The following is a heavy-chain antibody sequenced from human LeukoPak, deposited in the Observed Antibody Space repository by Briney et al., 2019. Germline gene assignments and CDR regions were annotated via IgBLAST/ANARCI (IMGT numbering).Heavy chain of an antibody. D-gene: IGHD6-13*01. CDR3: ARDLSTSSEDWWDY. J-gene: IGHJ4*02. Sequence: PGGSLGLSCAASGFTFSDFYMSWIRQAPGKGLEWISYISSSGSSIYYADSVRGRFTISRDNAKNSLYLQMNTLRAEDTAVYYCARDLSTSSEDWWDYWGREPWSPSPQ. CDR1: GFTFSDFY. V-gene: IGHV3-11*01. CDR2: ISSSGSSI.